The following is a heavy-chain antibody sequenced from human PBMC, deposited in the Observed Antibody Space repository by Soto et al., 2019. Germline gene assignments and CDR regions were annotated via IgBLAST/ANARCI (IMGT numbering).Heavy chain of an antibody. V-gene: IGHV3-33*01. D-gene: IGHD5-12*01. CDR1: GFTFSSYG. J-gene: IGHJ4*02. Sequence: GGSLRLSCAASGFTFSSYGMHWVRQAPGKGLEWVAVIWYDGSNKYYADSVKGRFTISRDNSKNTLYLHMNSLRAEDTAVYYCARGSGYDYDPIDYWGQGTLVTVSS. CDR2: IWYDGSNK. CDR3: ARGSGYDYDPIDY.